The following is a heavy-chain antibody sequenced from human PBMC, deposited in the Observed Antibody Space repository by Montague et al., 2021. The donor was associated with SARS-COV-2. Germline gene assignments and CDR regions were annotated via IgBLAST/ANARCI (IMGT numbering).Heavy chain of an antibody. CDR2: ISSDGSRR. Sequence: SLRLSFAASGFPFSSYWMYWVRQAPGKGLVWVSHISSDGSRRRYADSVKGRFTISRDNAKNTLYLQMNSLRAEDTAVYYCARDGEIVAVGYYFDSWGQGTLVTASS. V-gene: IGHV3-74*01. D-gene: IGHD3-22*01. CDR1: GFPFSSYW. CDR3: ARDGEIVAVGYYFDS. J-gene: IGHJ4*02.